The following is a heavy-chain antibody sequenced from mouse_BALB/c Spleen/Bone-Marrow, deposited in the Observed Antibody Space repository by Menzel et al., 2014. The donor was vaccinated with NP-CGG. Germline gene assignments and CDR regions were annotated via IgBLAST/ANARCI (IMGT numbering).Heavy chain of an antibody. CDR1: GYTFTNSW. CDR3: ARRYRCACYFDY. D-gene: IGHD1-3*01. CDR2: IHPNSGNT. J-gene: IGHJ2*01. Sequence: QVQLQQSGSALVRPGASVRLSCKASGYTFTNSWLHGAKLRPGQGPEWIGEIHPNSGNTNYNEKVKGKPTLTVDTSSSTAYVELSRLTSEHSAVYYCARRYRCACYFDYWRQCSTLTVSS. V-gene: IGHV1S130*01.